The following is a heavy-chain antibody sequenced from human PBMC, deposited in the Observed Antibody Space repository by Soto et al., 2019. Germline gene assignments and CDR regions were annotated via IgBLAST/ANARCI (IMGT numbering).Heavy chain of an antibody. V-gene: IGHV3-48*03. D-gene: IGHD3-22*01. J-gene: IGHJ4*02. CDR3: ARDSHYYDSSDYFDH. CDR2: IDRSGRNK. CDR1: GFTFSSYE. Sequence: GGSLRLSCVASGFTFSSYEMNWVRQAPGKGLEWVSYIDRSGRNKYYADSVKGRFTISRDSAKNSLYLQMHSLTAEDTAVYYCARDSHYYDSSDYFDHWGQGTPVTVSS.